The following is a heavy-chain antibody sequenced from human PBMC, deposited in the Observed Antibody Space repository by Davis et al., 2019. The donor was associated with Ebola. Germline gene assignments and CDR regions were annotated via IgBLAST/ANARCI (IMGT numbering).Heavy chain of an antibody. CDR1: GFTFSSYG. Sequence: GESLKISCAASGFTFSSYGMHWVRQAPGKGLEWVAVISYDGSNKYYADSVKGRFTISRDNSKNTLYLQMNSLRAEDTAVYYCAKRAYYDFWSGPPTFDYWGQGTLVTVSS. CDR3: AKRAYYDFWSGPPTFDY. V-gene: IGHV3-30*18. D-gene: IGHD3-3*01. J-gene: IGHJ4*02. CDR2: ISYDGSNK.